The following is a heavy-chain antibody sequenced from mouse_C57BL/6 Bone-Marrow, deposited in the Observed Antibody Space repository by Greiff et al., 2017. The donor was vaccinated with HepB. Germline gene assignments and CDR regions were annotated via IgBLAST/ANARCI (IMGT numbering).Heavy chain of an antibody. V-gene: IGHV5-4*01. CDR2: ISDGGSYT. CDR1: GFTFSSYA. Sequence: GQVVESGGGLVKPGGSLKLSCAASGFTFSSYAMSWVRQTPEKRLEWVATISDGGSYTYYPDNVKGRFTISRDNAKNNLYLQMSHLKSEDTAMYYCARDAWFAYWGQGTLVTVSA. J-gene: IGHJ3*01. CDR3: ARDAWFAY.